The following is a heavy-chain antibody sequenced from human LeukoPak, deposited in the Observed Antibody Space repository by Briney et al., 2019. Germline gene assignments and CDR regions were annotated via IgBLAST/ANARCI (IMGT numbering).Heavy chain of an antibody. D-gene: IGHD2-15*01. V-gene: IGHV3-30*18. CDR1: GFTFSSYA. Sequence: GGSLRLSCAASGFTFSSYAMSWVRQAPGKRLEWVAVISYDGSNKYYADSVKGRFTIPRDNSKNTLYLQMNSLRAEDTAVYYCAKELVTATRKVSYEFDYWGQGTLVTVSS. CDR3: AKELVTATRKVSYEFDY. J-gene: IGHJ4*02. CDR2: ISYDGSNK.